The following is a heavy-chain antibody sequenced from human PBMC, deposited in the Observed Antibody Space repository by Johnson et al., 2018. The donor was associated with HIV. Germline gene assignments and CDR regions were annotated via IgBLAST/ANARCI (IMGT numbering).Heavy chain of an antibody. Sequence: VQLVESGGGVVQPGRSLRLSCSASGFTFSSYWMSWVRQAPGKGLEWVANVKQDGSEKYYVDSVKGRFTNSRDNAKNSLYLQMNGLRAEDTAVYYCARLPSRGGTIKDAFDIWGHGTMVTVSS. D-gene: IGHD2-15*01. J-gene: IGHJ3*02. V-gene: IGHV3-7*05. CDR1: GFTFSSYW. CDR2: VKQDGSEK. CDR3: ARLPSRGGTIKDAFDI.